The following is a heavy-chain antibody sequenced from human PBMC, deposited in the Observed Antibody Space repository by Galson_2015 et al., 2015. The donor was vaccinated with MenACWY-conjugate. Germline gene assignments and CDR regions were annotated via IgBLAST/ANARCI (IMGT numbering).Heavy chain of an antibody. CDR3: ARLPSTNSWYWYFDL. D-gene: IGHD2-2*01. J-gene: IGHJ2*01. V-gene: IGHV4-39*01. CDR2: IYYSGDT. Sequence: ETLSPTCTVSGGSISSSNYYWGWIRQPPGKGLEWIGNIYYSGDTYYNPSLKSRVSISVDTSKNQFSLKLSSVRAADTAVYYCARLPSTNSWYWYFDLWGRGTLVTVSS. CDR1: GGSISSSNYY.